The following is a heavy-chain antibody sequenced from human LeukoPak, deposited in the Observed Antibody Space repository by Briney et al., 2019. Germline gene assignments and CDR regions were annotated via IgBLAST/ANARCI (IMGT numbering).Heavy chain of an antibody. Sequence: PSETLSLTCTVPGGSISSGGYYWSWIRQHPGKGLEWIGYMYYSGSTYYNPSLKSRVTISVDTSKNQFSLKLSSVTAADTAVYYCARDSSGYLDYWGQGTLVTVSS. CDR3: ARDSSGYLDY. V-gene: IGHV4-31*03. CDR2: MYYSGST. CDR1: GGSISSGGYY. J-gene: IGHJ4*02. D-gene: IGHD3-22*01.